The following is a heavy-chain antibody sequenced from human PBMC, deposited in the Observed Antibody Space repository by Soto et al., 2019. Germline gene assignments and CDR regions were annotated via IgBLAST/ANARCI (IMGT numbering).Heavy chain of an antibody. J-gene: IGHJ3*02. V-gene: IGHV1-69*12. CDR3: AREGWDYGGNSPDAFDI. CDR2: IIPIFGTA. D-gene: IGHD4-17*01. Sequence: QVQLVQSGAEVKKPGSSVKVSCKASGGTFSSYAISWVRQAPGQGLEWMGGIIPIFGTANYAQKFQGRVTITADESTSTDYMELSSLRSEDTAVYYCAREGWDYGGNSPDAFDIWGQGTMVTVSS. CDR1: GGTFSSYA.